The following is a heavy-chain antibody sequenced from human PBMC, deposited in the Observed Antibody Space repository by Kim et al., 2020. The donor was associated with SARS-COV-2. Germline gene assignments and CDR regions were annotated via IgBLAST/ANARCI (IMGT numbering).Heavy chain of an antibody. D-gene: IGHD3-10*01. Sequence: SVKGRFTIPRDNAKNTLLQQMTSLRAEDTAVYYCAKVRGTAVYYYYGMDVWGQGTTVTVSS. CDR3: AKVRGTAVYYYYGMDV. J-gene: IGHJ6*02. V-gene: IGHV3-23*01.